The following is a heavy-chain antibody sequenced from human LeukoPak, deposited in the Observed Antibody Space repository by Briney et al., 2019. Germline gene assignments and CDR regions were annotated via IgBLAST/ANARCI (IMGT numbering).Heavy chain of an antibody. D-gene: IGHD3-16*02. CDR3: AHRMITFGGVIATRAFDY. CDR1: GFSLSTSGVG. CDR2: IYWDDDK. V-gene: IGHV2-5*02. Sequence: ESGPTLVNPTQTLTLTCTFSGFSLSTSGVGVGWIRQPPGKALEWLALIYWDDDKRYSPPLKSRLTITKDTSKNQVVLTMTNMDPVDTATYYCAHRMITFGGVIATRAFDYWGQGTLVTVSS. J-gene: IGHJ4*02.